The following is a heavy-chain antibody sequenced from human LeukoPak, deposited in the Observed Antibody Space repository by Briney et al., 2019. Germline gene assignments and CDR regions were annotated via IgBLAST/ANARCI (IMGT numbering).Heavy chain of an antibody. CDR2: IKDDGSHT. J-gene: IGHJ4*02. V-gene: IGHV3-74*01. CDR1: GFTFSSHW. CDR3: ARGKRRFDF. Sequence: PGGSLRLSCAVSGFTFSSHWMHWVRQAPGKGLVWVSRIKDDGSHTNYADSVKGRFTISRDNARNSLYLNMSSLRADDTAVYYCARGKRRFDFWGQGTLVTVSS.